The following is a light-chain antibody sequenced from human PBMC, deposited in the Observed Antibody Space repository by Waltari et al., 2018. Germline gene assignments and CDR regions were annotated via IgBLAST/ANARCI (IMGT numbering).Light chain of an antibody. CDR3: QQRNGYPIT. CDR1: QSISNF. Sequence: IQMTQSPSSLSAAVGDSVTITCRPSQSISNFLNWYQQKPGKAPQLLISSTSTLQSGVPSRFSGSESGTDFTLTISSLQPEDFATYYCQQRNGYPITFGQGTRLEIK. J-gene: IGKJ5*01. V-gene: IGKV1-39*01. CDR2: STS.